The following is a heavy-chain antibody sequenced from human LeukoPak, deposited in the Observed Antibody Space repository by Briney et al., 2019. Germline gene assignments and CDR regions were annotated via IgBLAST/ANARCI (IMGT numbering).Heavy chain of an antibody. CDR3: PKDDPFNKY. Sequence: GGSLRLSCAASEFTFSIAWMTWVRQAPAKGLEWVGRLKSKHDGEITDYAAPVKGRFSISRDDSRNTLYLQMNSLTEDTAVYYCPKDDPFNKYWGQGTLVTVSS. CDR2: LKSKHDGEIT. D-gene: IGHD2/OR15-2a*01. CDR1: EFTFSIAW. V-gene: IGHV3-15*01. J-gene: IGHJ4*02.